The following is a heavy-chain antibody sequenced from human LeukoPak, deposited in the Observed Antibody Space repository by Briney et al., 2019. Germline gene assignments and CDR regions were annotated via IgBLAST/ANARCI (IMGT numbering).Heavy chain of an antibody. CDR1: GFTFDNFA. D-gene: IGHD3-10*01. J-gene: IGHJ4*02. CDR2: ITGSGGST. Sequence: PGGSLRLSCAPSGFTFDNFATTWVRQAPGKGLEWVSEITGSGGSTYYADSVKGRFTISRDNSKNTLYLQMNSLRAEDTAIYYCARELFDFDYWGQGTLVTVSS. V-gene: IGHV3-23*01. CDR3: ARELFDFDY.